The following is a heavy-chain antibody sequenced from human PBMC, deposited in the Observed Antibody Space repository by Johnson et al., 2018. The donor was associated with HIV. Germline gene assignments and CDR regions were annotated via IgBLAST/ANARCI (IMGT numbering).Heavy chain of an antibody. J-gene: IGHJ3*01. CDR3: ARTKWEQLLGAGASDF. CDR2: INYNGGST. Sequence: VQLVESGGGVVRPGGSLRLSCAASGFNVDDDALSWVRQVPGKGLECVSGINYNGGSTGYADSVRDRFSISRDNAKNSLYLQMDSLRAEDTAMYYCARTKWEQLLGAGASDFWGPGTLVTVSS. D-gene: IGHD1-26*01. V-gene: IGHV3-20*04. CDR1: GFNVDDDA.